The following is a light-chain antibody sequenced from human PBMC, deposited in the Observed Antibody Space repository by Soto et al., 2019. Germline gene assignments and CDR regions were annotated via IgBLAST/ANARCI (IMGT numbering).Light chain of an antibody. CDR3: AAWDDSLNGPV. CDR2: DTN. J-gene: IGLJ2*01. Sequence: QSVLTQPPSASGTPGQTVTISCSGRSSNIGLNDVHWYRQLSGTAPQILIYDTNQQATGVPDRFSGSRSGTSASLAIHGLQSEDEADYHCAAWDDSLNGPVFGGGTKVTVL. CDR1: SSNIGLND. V-gene: IGLV1-44*01.